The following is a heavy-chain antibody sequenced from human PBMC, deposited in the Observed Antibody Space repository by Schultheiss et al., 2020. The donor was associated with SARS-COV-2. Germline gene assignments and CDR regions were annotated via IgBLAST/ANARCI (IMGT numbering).Heavy chain of an antibody. V-gene: IGHV4-59*08. J-gene: IGHJ5*02. CDR1: GGSISSYY. D-gene: IGHD6-13*01. Sequence: SETLSLTCTVSGGSISSYYWSWIQQPPGKGLEWIGYIYYSGSTNYNPSLKSRVTISVDTSKNQFSLKLSSVTAADTAVYYCARGGPVYSSSWYWFDPWGQGTLVTVSS. CDR3: ARGGPVYSSSWYWFDP. CDR2: IYYSGST.